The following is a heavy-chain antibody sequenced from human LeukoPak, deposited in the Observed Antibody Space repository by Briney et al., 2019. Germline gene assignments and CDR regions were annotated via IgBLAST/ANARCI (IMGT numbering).Heavy chain of an antibody. V-gene: IGHV4-39*01. Sequence: PSETLSLTCTVSGGSISSSNYYWGWIRQPPGKGLEWIGTIYYSGSTYYNPSLKGRVAISVDTSENQFSLKLTSVTAADTAVYYCARVHEAHSGWYVGGVEIFDYWGQGTLVTVSS. D-gene: IGHD6-19*01. CDR2: IYYSGST. CDR1: GGSISSSNYY. J-gene: IGHJ4*02. CDR3: ARVHEAHSGWYVGGVEIFDY.